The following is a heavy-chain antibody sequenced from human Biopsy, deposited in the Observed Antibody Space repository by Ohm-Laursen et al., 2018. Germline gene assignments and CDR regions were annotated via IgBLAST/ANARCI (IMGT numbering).Heavy chain of an antibody. J-gene: IGHJ4*02. Sequence: GTLSLTCAVSGGSISNYFWTWIRQPPGKGLEWIGYFRFEDRTSYNSSLKSRVTISVDTSKNQFSLKLNSVTAADTAVYFCARDSRGGHLNTTLITGKNLDSWGQGILVTVSS. CDR2: FRFEDRT. D-gene: IGHD3-16*01. V-gene: IGHV4-59*01. CDR1: GGSISNYF. CDR3: ARDSRGGHLNTTLITGKNLDS.